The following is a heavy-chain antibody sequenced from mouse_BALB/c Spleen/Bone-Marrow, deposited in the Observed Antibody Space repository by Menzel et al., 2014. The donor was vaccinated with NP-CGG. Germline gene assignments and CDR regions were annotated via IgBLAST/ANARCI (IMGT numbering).Heavy chain of an antibody. V-gene: IGHV4-1*02. CDR1: GFDFSGFW. J-gene: IGHJ3*01. Sequence: EVQRVESGGGLVQPGGSLKFSCAASGFDFSGFWMGWVRQAPGKGLEWIGEINPDSSTINYTPSLKDRFIISRDNAKNTLYLQMSKVRSEDTALYYCARLGYYGGFAYWGQGTLVTVSA. CDR3: ARLGYYGGFAY. D-gene: IGHD2-3*01. CDR2: INPDSSTI.